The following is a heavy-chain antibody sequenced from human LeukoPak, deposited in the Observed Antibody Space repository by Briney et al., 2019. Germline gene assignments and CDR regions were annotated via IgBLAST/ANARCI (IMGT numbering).Heavy chain of an antibody. D-gene: IGHD3-22*01. V-gene: IGHV4-61*02. CDR2: IYTSGST. J-gene: IGHJ6*03. CDR3: ARGQDSSGYYHYYYYMDV. Sequence: PSETLSLTCTVSGGSISSGSYYWSWIRQPAGKGLEWIGRIYTSGSTNYNPSLKSRVTISVDTSKNQFSLKLSSVTAADTAVYYCARGQDSSGYYHYYYYMDVWGKGTTVTVSS. CDR1: GGSISSGSYY.